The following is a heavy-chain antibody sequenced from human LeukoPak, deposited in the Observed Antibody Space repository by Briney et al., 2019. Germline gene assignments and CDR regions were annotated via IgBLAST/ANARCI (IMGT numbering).Heavy chain of an antibody. Sequence: GGSLRLSCAASGFTFSNHAISWVRQAPGKGLEWVSTISDSGGNTYYADSVKGRFTISRDNSKNTLYLQMNSLRAEDTALYYCAKDGFRGDCIGGSCYPFDPWGQGTLVTVSS. CDR1: GFTFSNHA. CDR2: ISDSGGNT. J-gene: IGHJ5*02. D-gene: IGHD2-15*01. CDR3: AKDGFRGDCIGGSCYPFDP. V-gene: IGHV3-23*01.